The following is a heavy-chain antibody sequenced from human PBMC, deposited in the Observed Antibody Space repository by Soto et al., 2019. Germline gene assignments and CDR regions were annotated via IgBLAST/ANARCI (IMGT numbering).Heavy chain of an antibody. Sequence: GGSLRLSCAASGFTFSSYAMSWVRQAPGKGLEWVANIKQDGSEKYYVDSVKGRFTISRDNAKNSLYLQMNSLRAEDTAVYYCARGSTYYYDSSGYYIYYFDYWGREPWSPSPQ. D-gene: IGHD3-22*01. CDR2: IKQDGSEK. V-gene: IGHV3-7*03. J-gene: IGHJ4*02. CDR1: GFTFSSYA. CDR3: ARGSTYYYDSSGYYIYYFDY.